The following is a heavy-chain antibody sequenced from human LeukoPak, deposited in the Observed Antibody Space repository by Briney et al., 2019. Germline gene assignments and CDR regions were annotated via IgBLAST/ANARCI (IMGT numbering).Heavy chain of an antibody. CDR1: GGSISSYY. V-gene: IGHV4-59*01. J-gene: IGHJ4*02. CDR3: ARTLLWFGEPLYYFDY. Sequence: SETLSLTCTVSGGSISSYYWSWIRQPPGKGLEWIGYTYYSGSTNYNPSLKSRVTISVDTSKNQFSLKLSSVTAADTAVYYCARTLLWFGEPLYYFDYWGQGTLVTVSS. D-gene: IGHD3-10*01. CDR2: TYYSGST.